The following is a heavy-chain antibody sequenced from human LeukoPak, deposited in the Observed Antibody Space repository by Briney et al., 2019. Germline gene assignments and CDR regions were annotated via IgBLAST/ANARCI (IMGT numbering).Heavy chain of an antibody. CDR2: INSDGSST. V-gene: IGHV3-74*01. J-gene: IGHJ6*02. Sequence: PGRSLRLSCAASGFTFDDYAMHWVRQAPGKGLVWVSRINSDGSSTSYADSVKGRFTISRDNAKNTLYLQMNSLRAEDTAVYYCARENAIDYGGRYDYYGMDVWGQGTTVTVSS. CDR1: GFTFDDYA. CDR3: ARENAIDYGGRYDYYGMDV. D-gene: IGHD4-23*01.